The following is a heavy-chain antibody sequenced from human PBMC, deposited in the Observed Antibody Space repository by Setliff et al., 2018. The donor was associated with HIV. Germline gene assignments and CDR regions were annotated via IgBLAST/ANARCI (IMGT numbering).Heavy chain of an antibody. D-gene: IGHD3-10*01. J-gene: IGHJ3*02. V-gene: IGHV1-3*01. CDR3: ARDPLPYYYGSGTDSFDI. Sequence: GASVKVSCKASGYTFTSYAINWVRQAPGQSLEWMAWINGGNGDTKYSQKFQGRVTVTGDTSAITAYMELSDLRSEDTAVYYCARDPLPYYYGSGTDSFDIWGQGTMVTVSS. CDR2: INGGNGDT. CDR1: GYTFTSYA.